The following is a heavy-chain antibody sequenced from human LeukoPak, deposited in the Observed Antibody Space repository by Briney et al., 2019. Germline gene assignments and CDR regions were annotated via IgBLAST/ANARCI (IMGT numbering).Heavy chain of an antibody. CDR2: VYHSGIT. Sequence: PSETLSLTCSVSGGSIGSSSYFWGWIRQPPGKGLEWIGSVYHSGITYYNPSLKSRVTISVDTSKNQFSLKLGSVTAADTAVYYCARLSGPPYYDILTGPWFDYWGQGTLVTVSS. D-gene: IGHD3-9*01. CDR1: GGSIGSSSYF. CDR3: ARLSGPPYYDILTGPWFDY. V-gene: IGHV4-39*01. J-gene: IGHJ4*02.